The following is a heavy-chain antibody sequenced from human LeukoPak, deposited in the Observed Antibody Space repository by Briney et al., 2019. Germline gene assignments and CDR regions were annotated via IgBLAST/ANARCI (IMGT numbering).Heavy chain of an antibody. CDR3: AKAARLGPSHFDY. Sequence: GGSLRLSCAASGFTFDDYAMHWVRQAPGKGLEWVAVIWFDGNNKFYADSVKGRFTVSRDNSKNTLYLHMNSLRGEDTAVYYCAKAARLGPSHFDYWGRGTLVTVSS. V-gene: IGHV3-33*06. J-gene: IGHJ4*02. CDR2: IWFDGNNK. D-gene: IGHD6-25*01. CDR1: GFTFDDYA.